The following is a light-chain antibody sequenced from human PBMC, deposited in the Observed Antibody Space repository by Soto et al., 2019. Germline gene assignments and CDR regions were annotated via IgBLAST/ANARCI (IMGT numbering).Light chain of an antibody. Sequence: EIVLTQSPGTLSLSPGERATLSCRASQSVSSRYSAWYQQKPGQAPRLLIYGASTRATGIPDRFSGSGSETDFTLTINSLQSEDFAIYYCQRYNNWPLTFGGGTKVGSK. V-gene: IGKV3D-15*01. CDR2: GAS. CDR1: QSVSSRY. CDR3: QRYNNWPLT. J-gene: IGKJ4*01.